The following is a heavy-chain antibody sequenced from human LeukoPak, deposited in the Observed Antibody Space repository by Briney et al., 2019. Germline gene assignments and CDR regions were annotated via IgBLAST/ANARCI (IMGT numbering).Heavy chain of an antibody. D-gene: IGHD3-10*01. CDR2: IYYSGST. CDR1: GGSISSSSYC. Sequence: SETLSLTCTVSGGSISSSSYCWGWIRQPPGQGLEWVGSIYYSGSTYYNPSLKSRVTISVDTSKNQFSLRLSSVTAAETAVYYCARLAGSGSYFDLYFDYWGQETLVTVSS. V-gene: IGHV4-39*01. J-gene: IGHJ4*02. CDR3: ARLAGSGSYFDLYFDY.